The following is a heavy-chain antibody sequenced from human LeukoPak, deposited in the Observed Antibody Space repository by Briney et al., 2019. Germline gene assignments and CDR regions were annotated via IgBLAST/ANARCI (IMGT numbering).Heavy chain of an antibody. J-gene: IGHJ4*02. CDR3: ARDQRVTGRPDIDY. CDR1: GFTFRNHW. D-gene: IGHD6-6*01. Sequence: GGSLRLSCAASGFTFRNHWMHWVRQTPGKGLVWVSRISSDGSSTTYEDSVKGRFTISRDNAKNTLYLQMNNLRAEDTAMYYCARDQRVTGRPDIDYWGQGTLVIVSS. CDR2: ISSDGSST. V-gene: IGHV3-74*03.